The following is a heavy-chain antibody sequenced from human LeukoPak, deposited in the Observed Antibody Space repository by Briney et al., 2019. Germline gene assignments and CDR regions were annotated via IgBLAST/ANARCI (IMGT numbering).Heavy chain of an antibody. Sequence: PGGSLRLSCATSGFIFSHYGMHWVRQAPDKGLEWVAVIWSDGTTQLYADSVKGRFTISRDSSNTVYLQMNSLRVEDTAVYFCARDAQRGFDYSNSLQYWGQGALVTVSS. CDR1: GFIFSHYG. CDR2: IWSDGTTQ. J-gene: IGHJ4*02. CDR3: ARDAQRGFDYSNSLQY. D-gene: IGHD4-11*01. V-gene: IGHV3-33*01.